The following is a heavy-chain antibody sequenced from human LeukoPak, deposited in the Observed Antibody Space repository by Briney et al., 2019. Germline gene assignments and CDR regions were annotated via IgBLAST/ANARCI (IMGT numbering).Heavy chain of an antibody. Sequence: GGSLRLSCAASGFTFYDYYMTWIRHAPGKGLEWISYISGADNTVFYADSVAGRFTISRDNAKNSLYLQMNSLRAEDTAVYYCAREGYSSSLDYWGQGTLVTVSS. J-gene: IGHJ4*02. CDR1: GFTFYDYY. CDR3: AREGYSSSLDY. D-gene: IGHD6-13*01. CDR2: ISGADNTV. V-gene: IGHV3-11*04.